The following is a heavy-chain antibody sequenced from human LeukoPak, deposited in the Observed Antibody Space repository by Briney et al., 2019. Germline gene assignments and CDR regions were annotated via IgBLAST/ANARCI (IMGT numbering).Heavy chain of an antibody. Sequence: PGGSLRLSCAASGFTFSDYYMSWIRQAPGKGLEWVSYISSSGSTIYYADSVKGRFTISRGNAKNSLYLQMNSLRAEDTAIYYCVRDVGAVRGEVYFDYWGQGTLVTVSS. J-gene: IGHJ4*02. CDR1: GFTFSDYY. CDR3: VRDVGAVRGEVYFDY. V-gene: IGHV3-11*04. D-gene: IGHD3-16*01. CDR2: ISSSGSTI.